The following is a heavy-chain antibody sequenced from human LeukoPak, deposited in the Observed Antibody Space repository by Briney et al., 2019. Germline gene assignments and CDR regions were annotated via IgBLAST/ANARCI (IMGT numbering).Heavy chain of an antibody. CDR3: ARAVITMIVVVATPCAFDI. V-gene: IGHV1-18*01. Sequence: GASVKVSCKASGYTFTSYGISWVRQAPGQGLEWMGWISAYNGNTNYAQKLQGRVTMTTDTSTSTAYMELRSLRSDDTAVYYCARAVITMIVVVATPCAFDIWGQGTMVTVSS. CDR1: GYTFTSYG. D-gene: IGHD3-22*01. J-gene: IGHJ3*02. CDR2: ISAYNGNT.